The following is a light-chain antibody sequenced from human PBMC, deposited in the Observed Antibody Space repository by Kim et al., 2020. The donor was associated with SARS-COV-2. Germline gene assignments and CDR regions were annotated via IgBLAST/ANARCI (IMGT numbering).Light chain of an antibody. J-gene: IGLJ3*02. Sequence: NFMLTQSHSVSQSPGKTVIISCTRSSGSIVSDFVQWFQQRPGSSPTTVIYEDHKRPSGVPDRFSGSVDSSSNSASLTISGLRAEDEADYYCQSYDDNNWVFGGGTKLTVL. V-gene: IGLV6-57*01. CDR1: SGSIVSDF. CDR3: QSYDDNNWV. CDR2: EDH.